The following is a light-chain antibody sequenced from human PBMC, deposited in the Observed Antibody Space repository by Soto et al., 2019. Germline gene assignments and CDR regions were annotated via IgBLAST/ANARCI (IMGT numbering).Light chain of an antibody. CDR1: SSNIGKNS. CDR2: KNY. V-gene: IGLV1-47*01. J-gene: IGLJ1*01. Sequence: QSVLTQPPSASGTPGQRVTISCSGSSSNIGKNSVYWYQQLPGTAPKLLIYKNYQRPSGVPDRFSGSKSGTSASLAISGLPSEDEADYYCAAWDDSLRAYVLGIGTKVTVL. CDR3: AAWDDSLRAYV.